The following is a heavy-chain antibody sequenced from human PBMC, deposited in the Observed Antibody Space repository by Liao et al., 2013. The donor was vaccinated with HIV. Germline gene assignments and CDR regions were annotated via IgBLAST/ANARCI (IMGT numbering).Heavy chain of an antibody. J-gene: IGHJ4*02. V-gene: IGHV4-30-4*08. D-gene: IGHD3-22*01. CDR3: ARGEGDGYLGEYYFDY. CDR1: GGSISSGDYY. Sequence: QVQLQESGPGLVKPSQTLSLTCTVSGGSISSGDYYWSWIRQPPGKGLEWLGYIYYSGSTYYNPSLKSRVTISLDMSKNQFSLKLSSVTAADTAVYYCARGEGDGYLGEYYFDYWGQGTLVTVSS. CDR2: IYYSGST.